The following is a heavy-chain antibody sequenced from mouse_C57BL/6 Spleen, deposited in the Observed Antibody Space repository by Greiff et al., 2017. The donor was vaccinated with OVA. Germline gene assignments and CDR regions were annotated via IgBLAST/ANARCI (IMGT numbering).Heavy chain of an antibody. CDR1: GFTFSDYY. D-gene: IGHD2-3*01. V-gene: IGHV5-12*01. J-gene: IGHJ4*01. CDR3: ARSIYDGLYYAMDY. Sequence: EVKLVESGGGLVQPGGSLKLSCAASGFTFSDYYMYWVRQTPEKRLEWVAYISNGGGSTYYPDTVKGRFTISRDNAKNTLYLQMSRLKSEDTAMYYCARSIYDGLYYAMDYWGQGTSVTVSS. CDR2: ISNGGGST.